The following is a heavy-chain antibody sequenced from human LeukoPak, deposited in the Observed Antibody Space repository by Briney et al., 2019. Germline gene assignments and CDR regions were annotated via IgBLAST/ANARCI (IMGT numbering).Heavy chain of an antibody. CDR1: GFTFTSYS. CDR2: ISSSGSYV. D-gene: IGHD6-13*01. CDR3: ARVGGSSWYHY. Sequence: GGSLRLSCAASGFTFTSYSMSWVRQAPGKGLEWVSSISSSGSYVYYADSVKGRFTISRDNAKDSLYLQMNSLRAEDTAVYYCARVGGSSWYHYWGQGTLVTVSS. V-gene: IGHV3-21*01. J-gene: IGHJ4*02.